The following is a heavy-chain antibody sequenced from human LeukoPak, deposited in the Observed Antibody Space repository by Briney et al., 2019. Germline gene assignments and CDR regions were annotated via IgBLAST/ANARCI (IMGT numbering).Heavy chain of an antibody. D-gene: IGHD5-18*01. CDR2: INPNSGGT. CDR1: GYTFTGYY. Sequence: ASVKVSCKASGYTFTGYYMHWVRQAPGQGLEWMGWINPNSGGTNYAQKFQGRVTMTRDTSISTAYMELSRLRSDDTAVYYCARAQLGIQLWSFDYWGQGTLVTVSS. J-gene: IGHJ4*02. CDR3: ARAQLGIQLWSFDY. V-gene: IGHV1-2*02.